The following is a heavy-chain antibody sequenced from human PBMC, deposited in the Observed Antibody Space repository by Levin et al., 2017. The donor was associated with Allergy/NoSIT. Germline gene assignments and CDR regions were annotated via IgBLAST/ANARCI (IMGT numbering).Heavy chain of an antibody. CDR3: ARDGPRGDYFDY. CDR1: GFTFSSYW. D-gene: IGHD3-10*01. J-gene: IGHJ4*02. Sequence: ASVKVSCAASGFTFSSYWMHWVRQAPGKGLVWVSRINSDGSSTSYADSVKGRFTISRDNAKNTLYLQMNSLRAEDTAVYYCARDGPRGDYFDYWGQGTLVTVSS. CDR2: INSDGSST. V-gene: IGHV3-74*01.